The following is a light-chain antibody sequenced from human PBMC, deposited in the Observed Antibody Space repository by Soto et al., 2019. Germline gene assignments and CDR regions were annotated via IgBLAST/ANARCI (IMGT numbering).Light chain of an antibody. CDR2: DAS. V-gene: IGKV3-11*01. Sequence: EIVLTQSPATLSLSPGERATLSCRASQSISSYLAWYQQKRGQAPRLLIYDASNRATGIPARFSGSGFGTDFTLTISSLEPEDAAVYYCQQRSNWPPITFGQGTRLEIK. CDR1: QSISSY. J-gene: IGKJ5*01. CDR3: QQRSNWPPIT.